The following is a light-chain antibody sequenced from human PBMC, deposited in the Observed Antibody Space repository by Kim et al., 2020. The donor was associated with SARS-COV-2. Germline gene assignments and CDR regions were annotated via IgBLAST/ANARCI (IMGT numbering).Light chain of an antibody. CDR3: QAWDSSVV. J-gene: IGLJ3*02. V-gene: IGLV3-1*01. CDR2: QDD. CDR1: DLGDRY. Sequence: SYELTQPPSVSVSPGQTASISCSGDDLGDRYVSWYQQRPGQSPVMIIYQDDKRPSGIPERFSGSNSENTATLTISGTQAMDEADYYCQAWDSSVVFGGGTKLTVL.